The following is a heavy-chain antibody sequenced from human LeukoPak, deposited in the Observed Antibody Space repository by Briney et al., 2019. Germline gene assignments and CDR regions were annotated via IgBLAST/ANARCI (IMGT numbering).Heavy chain of an antibody. CDR3: ARVVGYCSSTSCYFDY. CDR2: INHSGST. J-gene: IGHJ4*02. V-gene: IGHV4-34*01. D-gene: IGHD2-2*01. Sequence: PSETLSLTCAVYGGSFSGYYWSWIRQPPGKGLEWIGEINHSGSTNYNPSLKSRVTISVDTSKNQFSLKLSSVTAADTAVYYCARVVGYCSSTSCYFDYWGQGTLVTVPS. CDR1: GGSFSGYY.